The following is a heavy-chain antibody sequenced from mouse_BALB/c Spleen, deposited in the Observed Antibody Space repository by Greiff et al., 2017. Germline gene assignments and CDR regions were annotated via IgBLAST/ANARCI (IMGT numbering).Heavy chain of an antibody. D-gene: IGHD1-1*01. CDR2: IRNKANGYTT. CDR3: ARDNYGSSYWFAY. J-gene: IGHJ3*01. Sequence: EVQLVESGGGLVQPGGSLRLSCATSGFTFTDYYMSWVRQPPGKALEWLGFIRNKANGYTTEYSASVKGRFTISRDNSQSILYLQMNTLRAEDSATYYCARDNYGSSYWFAYWGQGTLVTVSA. CDR1: GFTFTDYY. V-gene: IGHV7-3*02.